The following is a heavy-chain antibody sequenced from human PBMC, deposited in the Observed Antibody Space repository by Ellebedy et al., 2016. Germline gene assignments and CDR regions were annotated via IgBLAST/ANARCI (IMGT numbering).Heavy chain of an antibody. V-gene: IGHV3-30*03. CDR1: GFTFNTYG. J-gene: IGHJ4*02. Sequence: GGSLRLSCAASGFTFNTYGMHWLRQAPGKGLEWVALISSDGSNKYYSHSVRGRFTISRDNPKNTVYLQMSSLSADDTAVYYCATDRGEGGLPSFFDSWGQGTLVTVST. CDR3: ATDRGEGGLPSFFDS. CDR2: ISSDGSNK. D-gene: IGHD3-10*01.